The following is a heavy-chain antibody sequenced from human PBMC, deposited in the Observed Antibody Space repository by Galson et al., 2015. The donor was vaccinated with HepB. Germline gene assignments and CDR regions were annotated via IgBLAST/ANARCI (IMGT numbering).Heavy chain of an antibody. J-gene: IGHJ4*02. CDR1: GASIRTLDW. Sequence: ETLSLTCAVSGASIRTLDWWSWVRQSPGKRLEWIGQIYHSGDANYNPSFKSRVTMSVDTSKNQFSLKLTSVTAADTATYYCARDWIRDGASYYFDYWGQGTLVTVSS. D-gene: IGHD5-24*01. V-gene: IGHV4/OR15-8*01. CDR2: IYHSGDA. CDR3: ARDWIRDGASYYFDY.